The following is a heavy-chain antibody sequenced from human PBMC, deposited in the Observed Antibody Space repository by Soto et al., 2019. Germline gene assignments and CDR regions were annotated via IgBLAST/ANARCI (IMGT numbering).Heavy chain of an antibody. D-gene: IGHD1-26*01. CDR2: IFHSGST. V-gene: IGHV4-61*08. CDR3: ARARVGASSFDY. J-gene: IGHJ4*02. Sequence: SETLSLTCSVSRAFINSGGFYYSWIRQPPGKGLEWLGYIFHSGSTNYNPSLRSRVTLSADTSQNQLSLYLTSVTAADTAVYYCARARVGASSFDYWGQGTLVTVSS. CDR1: RAFINSGGFY.